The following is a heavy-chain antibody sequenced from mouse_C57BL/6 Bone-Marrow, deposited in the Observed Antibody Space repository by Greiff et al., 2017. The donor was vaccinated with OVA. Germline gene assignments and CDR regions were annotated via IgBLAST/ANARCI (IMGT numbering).Heavy chain of an antibody. CDR2: IWGVGST. Sequence: VKLMESGPGLVAPSQSLSITCTVSGFSLTSYGVDWVRQSPGQGLEWLGVIWGVGSTNYNSALKSRMSISKDNSKSQVFLKMNSLQTDDTAMYYCASLYGSSSAWFAYWGQGTLVTVSA. V-gene: IGHV2-6*01. CDR3: ASLYGSSSAWFAY. D-gene: IGHD1-1*01. CDR1: GFSLTSYG. J-gene: IGHJ3*01.